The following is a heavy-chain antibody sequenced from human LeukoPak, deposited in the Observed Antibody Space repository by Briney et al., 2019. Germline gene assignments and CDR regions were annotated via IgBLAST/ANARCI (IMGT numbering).Heavy chain of an antibody. V-gene: IGHV3-30*02. CDR2: KRFDGSNE. D-gene: IGHD6-13*01. CDR1: GFTFDDHA. Sequence: GGSLRLSCEVSGFTFDDHAINWVRQAPGKGLEWVAFKRFDGSNEYHADSVKGRFTISRDNSKNTLYLQMNSLRGEDTAVYYCARDKYVSTISSSWSFANWGQGTLVTVSS. J-gene: IGHJ4*02. CDR3: ARDKYVSTISSSWSFAN.